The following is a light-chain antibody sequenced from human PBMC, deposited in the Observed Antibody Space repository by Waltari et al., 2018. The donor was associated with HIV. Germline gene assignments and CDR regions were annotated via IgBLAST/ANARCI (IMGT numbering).Light chain of an antibody. Sequence: QLVLTQSPSASASLVASVKLTCTLSRGHRCSAIAWHQQQPEKGPRYLMKLNSDGSHSKGDGIPDRFSGSSSGAERYLTISSLQSEDEADYYCQTWGTGIRVFGGGTKLTVL. V-gene: IGLV4-69*01. J-gene: IGLJ3*02. CDR2: LNSDGSH. CDR3: QTWGTGIRV. CDR1: RGHRCSA.